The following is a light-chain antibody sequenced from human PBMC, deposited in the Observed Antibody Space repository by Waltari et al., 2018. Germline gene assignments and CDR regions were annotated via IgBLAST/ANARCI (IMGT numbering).Light chain of an antibody. Sequence: EIVLTQSPGTLSVSPGERATLSCRASQSVGRTLAWYQQKPGQGPRLRIYGASSRATGIPDRFSGSGSGTDFSLTISRLEPEDFAVYYCQHYVRLPVTFGQGTKVEIK. CDR1: QSVGRT. CDR2: GAS. J-gene: IGKJ1*01. V-gene: IGKV3-20*01. CDR3: QHYVRLPVT.